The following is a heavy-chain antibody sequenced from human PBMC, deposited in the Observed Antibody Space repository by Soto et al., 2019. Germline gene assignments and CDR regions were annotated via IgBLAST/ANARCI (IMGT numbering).Heavy chain of an antibody. Sequence: GGSLRLSCAASGFTFSSYAMSWVRQAPGKGLEWVSAISGSGGSTYYADSVKGRFTISRDNSKNTLYLQMNSLRAEDTAVYYCARLGREIVVALPPYYFDYWGQGTLVTVSS. D-gene: IGHD3-22*01. V-gene: IGHV3-23*01. J-gene: IGHJ4*02. CDR3: ARLGREIVVALPPYYFDY. CDR2: ISGSGGST. CDR1: GFTFSSYA.